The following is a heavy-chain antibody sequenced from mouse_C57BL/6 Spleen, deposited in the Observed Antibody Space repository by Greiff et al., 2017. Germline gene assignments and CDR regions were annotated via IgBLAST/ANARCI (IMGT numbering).Heavy chain of an antibody. CDR2: IYPGDGDT. V-gene: IGHV1-80*01. CDR3: ARGLRQGAGFAY. CDR1: GYAFSSYW. Sequence: QVHVKQSGAELVKPGASVKISCKASGYAFSSYWMNWVKQRPGKGLEWIGQIYPGDGDTNYNGKFKGKATLTADKSSSTAYMQLSSLTSEDSAVYFCARGLRQGAGFAYWGQGTLVTVSA. J-gene: IGHJ3*01. D-gene: IGHD2-4*01.